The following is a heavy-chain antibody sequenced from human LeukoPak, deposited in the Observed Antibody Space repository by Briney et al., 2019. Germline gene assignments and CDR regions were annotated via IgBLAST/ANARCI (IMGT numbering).Heavy chain of an antibody. CDR2: MYHSGST. Sequence: VKPSETLSLTCTVSGYSISSGYYWGWIRQPPGKGLEWIGSMYHSGSTYYNPSLKSRVTISIDTSKNQFSLKLSSVTAADTAVYYCATTGYSSGWYEDYYYYYYMDVWGKGTTVTVSS. CDR3: ATTGYSSGWYEDYYYYYYMDV. J-gene: IGHJ6*03. V-gene: IGHV4-38-2*02. CDR1: GYSISSGYY. D-gene: IGHD6-19*01.